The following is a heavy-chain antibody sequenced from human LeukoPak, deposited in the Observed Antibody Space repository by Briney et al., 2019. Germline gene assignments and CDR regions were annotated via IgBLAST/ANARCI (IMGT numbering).Heavy chain of an antibody. D-gene: IGHD6-19*01. CDR3: AKDNRRHYTSGPDPDSLH. CDR2: ISWNSGSI. V-gene: IGHV3-9*01. J-gene: IGHJ4*02. CDR1: GFIFNNYS. Sequence: SLRLSCAGSGFIFNNYSMHWVRQTPREGLGWVSGISWNSGSIDYADSVKGRFTISRDNAKNSLYLQMNSLRVEDTAFYYCAKDNRRHYTSGPDPDSLHWGQGALVTVSS.